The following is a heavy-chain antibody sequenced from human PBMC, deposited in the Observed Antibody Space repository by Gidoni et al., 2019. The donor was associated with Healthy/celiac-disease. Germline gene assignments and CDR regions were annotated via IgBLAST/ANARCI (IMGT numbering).Heavy chain of an antibody. CDR2: ISYDGSNK. CDR3: AMGVGVGATSVGAFDI. Sequence: QVQLVESGGGVVQPGRSLRLPCAAPGFTFSSYGMHWVRQAPGKGLEWVAVISYDGSNKYYADSVKGRFTISRDNSKNTLYLQMNSLRAEDTAVYYCAMGVGVGATSVGAFDIWGQGTMVTVSS. D-gene: IGHD1-26*01. J-gene: IGHJ3*02. CDR1: GFTFSSYG. V-gene: IGHV3-30*03.